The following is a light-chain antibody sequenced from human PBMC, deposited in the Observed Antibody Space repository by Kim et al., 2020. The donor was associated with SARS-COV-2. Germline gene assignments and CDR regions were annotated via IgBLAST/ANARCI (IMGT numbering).Light chain of an antibody. Sequence: SALSASVGDRITITCRASQSIRNWLAWYQQKPGQAPKVLIYDASNLASGVPSRFSGSGSGTEFTLTISSLQPDDFATYYCQQYNAHFGQGTKLEI. CDR3: QQYNAH. V-gene: IGKV1-5*01. CDR2: DAS. CDR1: QSIRNW. J-gene: IGKJ2*01.